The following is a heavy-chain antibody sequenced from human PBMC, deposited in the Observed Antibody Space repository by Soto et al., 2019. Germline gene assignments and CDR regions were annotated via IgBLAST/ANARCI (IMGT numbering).Heavy chain of an antibody. D-gene: IGHD3-9*01. J-gene: IGHJ4*02. CDR2: IRGDGSGS. Sequence: EVQLVESGGGLVQPGGSLTLSCSASGFAFNDYWMHWVRQALGKGLVWVSRIRGDGSGSNYADFVKGRFTISRDNAKNTVYLQMNRLRAEDTAVYYCARVPTTRTGMGIYCWGQGTLVTVSS. CDR1: GFAFNDYW. CDR3: ARVPTTRTGMGIYC. V-gene: IGHV3-74*01.